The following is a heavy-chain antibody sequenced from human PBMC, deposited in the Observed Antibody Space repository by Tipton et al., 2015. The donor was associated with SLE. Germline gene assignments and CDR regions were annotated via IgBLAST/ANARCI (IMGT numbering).Heavy chain of an antibody. CDR3: ATGPEETGGDGFDF. CDR1: GFTFSSYE. J-gene: IGHJ3*01. V-gene: IGHV3-48*03. Sequence: GSLRLSCAASGFTFSSYEMTWVRQAPGKGLEWVSYISSSGSTIYYADSVKGRFTISRDNAKNSLYLQMNSLRAEDTAIYYCATGPEETGGDGFDFWGQGTMVTVSS. CDR2: ISSSGSTI. D-gene: IGHD2-8*02.